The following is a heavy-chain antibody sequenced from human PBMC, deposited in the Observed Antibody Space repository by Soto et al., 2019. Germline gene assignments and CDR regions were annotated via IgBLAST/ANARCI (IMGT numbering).Heavy chain of an antibody. CDR1: GGSISRGGHY. J-gene: IGHJ5*02. CDR2: IYPSGSS. V-gene: IGHV4-31*03. D-gene: IGHD6-6*01. CDR3: ARERAAPSWIDP. Sequence: SETLSLTCTVSGGSISRGGHYWNWIRQRPGKGLEWIGYIYPSGSSYYKPSLRNRVSISVDTSKNQFSLSLASVTAADTGIYYCARERAAPSWIDPWGQGILVTVSS.